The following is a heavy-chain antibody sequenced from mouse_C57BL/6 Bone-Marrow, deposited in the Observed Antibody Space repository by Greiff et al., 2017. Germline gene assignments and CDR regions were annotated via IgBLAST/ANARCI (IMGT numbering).Heavy chain of an antibody. D-gene: IGHD1-1*01. CDR2: IYPGDGDT. J-gene: IGHJ2*01. Sequence: QVQLKESGPELVKPGASVKISCKASGYALSSSWMNWVKQRPGKGLEWIGRIYPGDGDTNYNGKFKGKATLTADKSSSTAYMQLSSLTSEDSAVYFCARSITTVVKFDYWGQGTTLTVSS. CDR3: ARSITTVVKFDY. CDR1: GYALSSSW. V-gene: IGHV1-82*01.